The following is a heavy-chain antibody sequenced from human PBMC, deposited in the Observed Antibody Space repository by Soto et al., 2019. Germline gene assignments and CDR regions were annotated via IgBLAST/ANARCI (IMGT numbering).Heavy chain of an antibody. Sequence: SETLSLTCGVSGGTVASSHWWSWFRQSPGRGLEWIGNVYHTGDTNFNPSLQSRVTFSVDKSNNQFSLRLTSVTAADTAVYFCAREIVTAGGNNYFDPWGPGTLVTVSS. CDR1: GGTVASSHW. CDR2: VYHTGDT. V-gene: IGHV4-4*02. D-gene: IGHD2-21*02. J-gene: IGHJ5*02. CDR3: AREIVTAGGNNYFDP.